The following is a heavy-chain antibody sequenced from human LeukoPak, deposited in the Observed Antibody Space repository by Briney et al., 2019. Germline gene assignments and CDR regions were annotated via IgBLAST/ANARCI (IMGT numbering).Heavy chain of an antibody. V-gene: IGHV4-59*08. CDR2: IYYSGST. CDR3: ARRTVRGAPFDY. J-gene: IGHJ4*02. D-gene: IGHD3-10*01. CDR1: GGSISSYY. Sequence: PSETLSLTCTVSGGSISSYYWSWIRQPPGKGLEWIGYIYYSGSTNYNPSLKSRVNISVDTSKNQFSLKLSSVTAADTAVYYCARRTVRGAPFDYWGQGTLVTVSS.